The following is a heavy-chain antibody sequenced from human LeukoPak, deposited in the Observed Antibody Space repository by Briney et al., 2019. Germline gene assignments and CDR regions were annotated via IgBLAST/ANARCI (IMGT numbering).Heavy chain of an antibody. CDR3: VRGWAPRGEKSSFAS. J-gene: IGHJ4*02. Sequence: SETLSLTCTVSGASINSDYWTWVRQVAGKGLEWIGRIFASGSTNYNPYLRSRITMSVDTSKNQFSLDLSSVTAADTGVYYCVRGWAPRGEKSSFASWGQGTLATVSS. CDR1: GASINSDY. V-gene: IGHV4-4*07. CDR2: IFASGST. D-gene: IGHD3-10*01.